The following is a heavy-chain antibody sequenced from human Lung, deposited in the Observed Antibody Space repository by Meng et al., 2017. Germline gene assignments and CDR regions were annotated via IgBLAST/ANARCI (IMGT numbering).Heavy chain of an antibody. V-gene: IGHV4-34*01. CDR2: INHSGST. CDR1: GGSFSDYY. CDR3: ARGPTTMAHDFDY. Sequence: QGQLKRWGAGLLKPSETLSLPCVVSGGSFSDYYWSWIRQPPGKGLEWIGEINHSGSTNYNPSLESRATISVDTSQNNLSLKLSSVTAADSAVYYCARGPTTMAHDFDYWGQGTLVTVSS. D-gene: IGHD4-11*01. J-gene: IGHJ4*02.